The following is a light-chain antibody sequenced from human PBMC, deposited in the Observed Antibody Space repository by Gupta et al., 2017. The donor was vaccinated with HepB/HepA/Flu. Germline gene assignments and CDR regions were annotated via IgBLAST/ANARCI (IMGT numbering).Light chain of an antibody. CDR1: QSALSSSNNNNY. J-gene: IGKJ2*01. V-gene: IGKV4-1*01. CDR3: QQEDSTPRT. Sequence: DTVMTQPPDSLAASPGARATIHCMSSQSALSSSNNNNYLAWYQQKPGQPPKLLIYLTSSREPGVPHRPRCTAPGTDFTLSIISMPAQDMAIYFCQQEDSTPRTFGQGTKLETK. CDR2: LTS.